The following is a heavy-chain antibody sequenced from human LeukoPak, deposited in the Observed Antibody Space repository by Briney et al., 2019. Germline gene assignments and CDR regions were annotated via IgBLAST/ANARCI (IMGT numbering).Heavy chain of an antibody. Sequence: PGGSLRLSCAASGFTFSSYAMTWVRQAPGKGLEWVSSISGSGGSTYYADSVKGRFTISRDNSKNTMHLQVNSLRAEDTAVYYCARDRRDDSSGYDAFDIWGQGTMVTVSS. D-gene: IGHD3-22*01. CDR3: ARDRRDDSSGYDAFDI. CDR1: GFTFSSYA. CDR2: ISGSGGST. V-gene: IGHV3-23*01. J-gene: IGHJ3*02.